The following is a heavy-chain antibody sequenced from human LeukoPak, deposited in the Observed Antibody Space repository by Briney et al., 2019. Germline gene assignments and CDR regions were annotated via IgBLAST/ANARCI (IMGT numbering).Heavy chain of an antibody. V-gene: IGHV3-7*03. CDR2: INHNGNVN. Sequence: GGSLRLSCAASGFTFSSYWMNWARQAPGKGLEWVASINHNGNVNYYVDSVKGRFTISRDNAKNSLYLQMNSLRAEDTAVFYCARDQYDTWSRRGNFDSWGQGTLVIVSS. J-gene: IGHJ4*02. CDR3: ARDQYDTWSRRGNFDS. CDR1: GFTFSSYW. D-gene: IGHD3/OR15-3a*01.